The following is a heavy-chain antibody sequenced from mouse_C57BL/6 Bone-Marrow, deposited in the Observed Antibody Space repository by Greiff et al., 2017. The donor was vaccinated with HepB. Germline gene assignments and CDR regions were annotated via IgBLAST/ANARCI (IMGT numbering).Heavy chain of an antibody. J-gene: IGHJ2*01. CDR3: ARSSITTVVAGDFDY. Sequence: QVQLQQSGAELVKPGASVKISCKASGYAFSSYWMNWVKQRPGKGLEWIGQIYPGDGDTNYNGKFKGKATLTADKSSSTAYMQLSSLTSEDSAVYFCARSSITTVVAGDFDYWGQGTTLTVSS. CDR1: GYAFSSYW. D-gene: IGHD1-1*01. V-gene: IGHV1-80*01. CDR2: IYPGDGDT.